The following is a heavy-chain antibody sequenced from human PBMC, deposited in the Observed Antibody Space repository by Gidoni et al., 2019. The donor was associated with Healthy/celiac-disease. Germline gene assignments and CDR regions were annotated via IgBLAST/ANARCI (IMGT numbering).Heavy chain of an antibody. CDR3: ATQYYDFWSGYYSPFPGMDV. CDR2: IYYSGST. CDR1: GGSIRSGDYY. Sequence: QVQLQESGPGLVKPSQTLSLTCTVSGGSIRSGDYYWSWIRQPPGKGLEWIGYIYYSGSTYYNPSLKSRVTISVDTSKNQFSLKLSSVTAADTAVYYCATQYYDFWSGYYSPFPGMDVWGQGTTVTVSS. D-gene: IGHD3-3*01. J-gene: IGHJ6*02. V-gene: IGHV4-30-4*01.